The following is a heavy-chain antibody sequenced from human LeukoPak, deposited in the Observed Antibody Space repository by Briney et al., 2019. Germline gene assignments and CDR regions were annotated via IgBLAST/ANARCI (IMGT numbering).Heavy chain of an antibody. CDR2: ISYDGSNK. D-gene: IGHD3-9*01. J-gene: IGHJ4*02. CDR3: AGGDTYYDILTGQLDY. Sequence: PGGSLRLSCAASGFTFSSYGMHWVRQAPGKGLEWVAVISYDGSNKYYADSVKGRFTISRDNSKNTLYLQMNSLRAEDTAVYYCAGGDTYYDILTGQLDYWGQGTLVTVSS. CDR1: GFTFSSYG. V-gene: IGHV3-30*03.